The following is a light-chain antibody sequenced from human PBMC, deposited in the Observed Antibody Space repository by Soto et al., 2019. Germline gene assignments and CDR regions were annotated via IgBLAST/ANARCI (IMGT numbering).Light chain of an antibody. Sequence: EIVLTQSPGTLSLSPGERATLSCRASQSVTSTYLAWYQQKPGQAPRLLMYGASSRATGIPDRFSGSGSGTDFTLTISSLEPEDFAVYYCQQYGNSRSFGQGTKLEIK. J-gene: IGKJ2*01. CDR2: GAS. CDR1: QSVTSTY. V-gene: IGKV3-20*01. CDR3: QQYGNSRS.